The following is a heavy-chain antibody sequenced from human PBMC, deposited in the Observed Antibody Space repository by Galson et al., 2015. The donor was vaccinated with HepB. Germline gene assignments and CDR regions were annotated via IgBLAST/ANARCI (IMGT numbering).Heavy chain of an antibody. Sequence: SLRLSCAASGFTFSSYGMHWVRQAPGKGLEWVAVISYDGSNKYYADSVKGRFTISRDNSKNTLYLQMNSLRAEDTAVYYCARDSSGYYPKYYFDYWGQGTLVTVSS. CDR1: GFTFSSYG. V-gene: IGHV3-30*03. D-gene: IGHD3-22*01. CDR2: ISYDGSNK. CDR3: ARDSSGYYPKYYFDY. J-gene: IGHJ4*02.